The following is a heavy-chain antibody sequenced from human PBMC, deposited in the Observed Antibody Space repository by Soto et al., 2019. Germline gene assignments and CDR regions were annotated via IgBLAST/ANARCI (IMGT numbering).Heavy chain of an antibody. J-gene: IGHJ4*02. V-gene: IGHV3-23*01. CDR1: GFTFSSYV. CDR3: AKVRADYYDSSGPIDY. CDR2: ISGSGGST. D-gene: IGHD3-22*01. Sequence: HPGGSLRLSCAASGFTFSSYVMSWVRQAPGKGLEWVSAISGSGGSTYYGDSVKGRFTISRDNSKNTLYLQMNSLRAEDTAVYYCAKVRADYYDSSGPIDYWGQGTLFTVSS.